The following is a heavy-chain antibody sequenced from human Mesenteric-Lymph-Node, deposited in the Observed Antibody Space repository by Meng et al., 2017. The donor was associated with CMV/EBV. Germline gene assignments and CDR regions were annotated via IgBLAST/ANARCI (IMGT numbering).Heavy chain of an antibody. J-gene: IGHJ4*02. CDR1: GGSFSGYY. CDR2: INHSGST. D-gene: IGHD4-23*01. V-gene: IGHV4-34*01. CDR3: ARHQRWLKSEGGFNY. Sequence: QGNVQRGGAGMLTPAETWSPTCSVYGGSFSGYYWSWIRQPPGKGLEWIGEINHSGSTNYNPSLKSRVTISVDTSKNQFSLKLSSVTAADTAVYYCARHQRWLKSEGGFNYWGQGTLVTVSS.